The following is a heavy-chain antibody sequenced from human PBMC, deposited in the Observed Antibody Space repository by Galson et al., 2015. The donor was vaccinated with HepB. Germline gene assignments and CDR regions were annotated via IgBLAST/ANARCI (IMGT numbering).Heavy chain of an antibody. D-gene: IGHD3-9*01. CDR2: IDWDDRR. J-gene: IGHJ5*02. V-gene: IGHV2-70*04. Sequence: PALVKPTQTLTLTCTFSGFSLSARGVRVSWIRQPPGKAREWLGRIDWDDRRFYSTSLESRLTISKDTSKNQVVLRMTNMDPADTATYYCARSLTTSGDWFDPWGQGTLVTVSS. CDR1: GFSLSARGVR. CDR3: ARSLTTSGDWFDP.